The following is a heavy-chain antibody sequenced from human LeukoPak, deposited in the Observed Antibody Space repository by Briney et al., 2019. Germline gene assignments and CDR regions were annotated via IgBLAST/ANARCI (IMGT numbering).Heavy chain of an antibody. CDR2: IYYSGSI. D-gene: IGHD6-13*01. CDR3: ASLSSNWSFFLNY. J-gene: IGHJ4*02. Sequence: PSETLSLTCTVSGGSISSTSYYWGWIRQPPGKGLEWIGGIYYSGSIYYNPSLKSRVTISVDTSKNQFSLKLSSVTAADTAVYYCASLSSNWSFFLNYWGQGTLVTVSS. V-gene: IGHV4-39*01. CDR1: GGSISSTSYY.